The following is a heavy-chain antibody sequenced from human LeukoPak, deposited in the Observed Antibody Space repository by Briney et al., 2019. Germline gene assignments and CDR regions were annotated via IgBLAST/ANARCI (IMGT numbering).Heavy chain of an antibody. CDR1: GGSISSGGYY. CDR2: IYHSGST. CDR3: ASGMGPFDY. J-gene: IGHJ4*02. D-gene: IGHD1-14*01. V-gene: IGHV4-30-2*01. Sequence: PSETLSLTCTVSGGSISSGGYYWSWIRQPPGKGLEWIGYIYHSGSTYYNPSLKSRVTISVDRSKNQFSLKLSSVTAADTAVYYCASGMGPFDYWGQGTLVTVSS.